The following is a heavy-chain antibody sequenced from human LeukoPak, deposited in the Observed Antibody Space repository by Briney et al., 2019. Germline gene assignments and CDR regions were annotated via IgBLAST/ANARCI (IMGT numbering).Heavy chain of an antibody. CDR3: ARASYSYDISGWVPFDY. V-gene: IGHV4-38-2*02. J-gene: IGHJ4*02. CDR1: GYSISSGNY. CDR2: IYHSGST. Sequence: ASETLSLTCTVSGYSISSGNYWDWIRQPPGKGLEWIGSIYHSGSTYYNPSLKSRVTISGDTSENQFSLRLSSVTAADTAVYYCARASYSYDISGWVPFDYWGQGTLVTVSS. D-gene: IGHD3-22*01.